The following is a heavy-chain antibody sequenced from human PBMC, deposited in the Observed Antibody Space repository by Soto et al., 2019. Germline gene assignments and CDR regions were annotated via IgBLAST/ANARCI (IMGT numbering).Heavy chain of an antibody. V-gene: IGHV1-69*13. J-gene: IGHJ6*02. CDR2: IIPIFCTE. Sequence: ASVKVSCKDPGCTFSSYAISWDLQAPGQGLEWMGWIIPIFCTENYAQKFQGRVTITANESTGTAYLELRSVGCEDTAEYYCARVLLHSLTTVTTDDYYYGMDVWGQGTTVTVSS. CDR3: ARVLLHSLTTVTTDDYYYGMDV. D-gene: IGHD4-4*01. CDR1: GCTFSSYA.